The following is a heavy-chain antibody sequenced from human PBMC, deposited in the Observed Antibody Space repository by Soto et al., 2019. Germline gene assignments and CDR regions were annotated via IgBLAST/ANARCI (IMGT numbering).Heavy chain of an antibody. Sequence: SETLSLTCSVSGGTITSGRSSWNWILHSPGKGLEWIAYIYHSGSTYYNPSLKSRVTISVDRSENQFSLKLTSVTAADTAVYYCVRESVESRPNYFDTCGPGTLVTASS. CDR3: VRESVESRPNYFDT. J-gene: IGHJ5*02. CDR1: GGTITSGRSS. D-gene: IGHD6-6*01. V-gene: IGHV4-30-2*06. CDR2: IYHSGST.